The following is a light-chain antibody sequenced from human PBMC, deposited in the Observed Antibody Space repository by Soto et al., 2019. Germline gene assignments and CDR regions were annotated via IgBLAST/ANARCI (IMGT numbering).Light chain of an antibody. CDR3: TVWDDSLRGRL. V-gene: IGLV1-47*01. CDR2: RNN. Sequence: QSVLTQPPSASGTPGQRVTISCSGTSSTIESNFVYWYQQLPGTAPLLLIYRNNQRPSGVPYRFSGSKSGTSASLAISALRSEDEADYYCTVWDDSLRGRLFGGGTKVTVL. CDR1: SSTIESNF. J-gene: IGLJ2*01.